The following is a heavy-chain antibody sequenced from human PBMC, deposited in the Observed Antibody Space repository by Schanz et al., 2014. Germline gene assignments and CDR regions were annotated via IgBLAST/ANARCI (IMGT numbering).Heavy chain of an antibody. CDR3: ATDYSGGGCHI. Sequence: EVQLLESGGGLVQPGGSLRLSCAASGFTFSSYAMSWVRQAPGKGLEWVSAISGSGETTYYADSVKGRFTLSRDNSKNTAYLQMNSLRAEDTALYFCATDYSGGGCHIWGQGTMVTVSS. D-gene: IGHD6-19*01. CDR1: GFTFSSYA. CDR2: ISGSGETT. V-gene: IGHV3-23*01. J-gene: IGHJ3*02.